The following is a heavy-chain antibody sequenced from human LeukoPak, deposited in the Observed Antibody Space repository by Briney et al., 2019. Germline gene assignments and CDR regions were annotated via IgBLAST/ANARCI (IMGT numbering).Heavy chain of an antibody. D-gene: IGHD3-22*01. V-gene: IGHV4-4*02. CDR1: GGSISSSNW. CDR2: IYHSGST. Sequence: SGTLSLTCAVSGGSISSSNWWSWVRQPPGKGLEWIGEIYHSGSTNYNPSLKSRVTISVDKSENQFSLKLSSVTAADTAVCYCARIGYYDSSGYFGAAFDIWGQGTMVTVSS. J-gene: IGHJ3*02. CDR3: ARIGYYDSSGYFGAAFDI.